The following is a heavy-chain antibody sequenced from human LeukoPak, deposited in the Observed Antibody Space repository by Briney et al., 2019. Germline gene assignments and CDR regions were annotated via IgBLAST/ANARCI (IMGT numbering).Heavy chain of an antibody. Sequence: GGSLRLSCAASGFTFDDYAMHWVRQAPGKGLEWVSGINWNSDIIVYADSAKGRFTISRDNAKNSLYLQMNSLSAEDTALYYCAKDTVNAVAGTLKDYWGQGTLVTVSS. V-gene: IGHV3-9*01. J-gene: IGHJ4*02. CDR2: INWNSDII. D-gene: IGHD6-19*01. CDR3: AKDTVNAVAGTLKDY. CDR1: GFTFDDYA.